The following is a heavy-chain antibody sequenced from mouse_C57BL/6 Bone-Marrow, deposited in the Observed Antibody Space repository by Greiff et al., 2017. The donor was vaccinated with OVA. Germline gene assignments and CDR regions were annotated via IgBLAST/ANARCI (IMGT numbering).Heavy chain of an antibody. CDR1: GFTFTDYY. V-gene: IGHV7-3*01. CDR3: ARYGYYGTKYYFDY. CDR2: IRNKANGYTT. Sequence: EVQLVESGGGLVQPGGSLSLSCAASGFTFTDYYMSWVRQPPGKALEWLGFIRNKANGYTTEYSASVKGRFTISRDNSQSILYLQMNALRAEDSATYYCARYGYYGTKYYFDYWGQGTTLTVSS. D-gene: IGHD1-1*01. J-gene: IGHJ2*01.